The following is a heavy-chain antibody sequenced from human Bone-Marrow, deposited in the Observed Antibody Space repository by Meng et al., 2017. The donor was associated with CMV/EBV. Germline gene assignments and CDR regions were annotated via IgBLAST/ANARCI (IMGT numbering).Heavy chain of an antibody. V-gene: IGHV3-74*01. CDR1: GFTFSNYW. J-gene: IGHJ4*02. D-gene: IGHD2-2*01. CDR3: ARVSCSSTSCYFDY. CDR2: INSDGSST. Sequence: GGSLRLSCAASGFTFSNYWMHWVRQAPGKGLAWVSRINSDGSSTSYADSVKGRFTISRDNAKNTLYLQMNSLRAEDTAVYYCARVSCSSTSCYFDYWGQGTLVTVSS.